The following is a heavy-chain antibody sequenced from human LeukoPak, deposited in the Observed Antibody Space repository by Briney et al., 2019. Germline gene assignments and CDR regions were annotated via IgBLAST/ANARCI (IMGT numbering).Heavy chain of an antibody. CDR2: ISYDGSNK. CDR3: ARDPGGNKNYYYYMDV. Sequence: GGSLRLSCAASGFTFRSYGMHWVRQAPGKGLEWVVVISYDGSNKYYADSVKGRFTISRDNSKNTLYLQMNSLRPEDTAVYYCARDPGGNKNYYYYMDVWGKGTTVTVSS. J-gene: IGHJ6*03. CDR1: GFTFRSYG. D-gene: IGHD4-23*01. V-gene: IGHV3-30*03.